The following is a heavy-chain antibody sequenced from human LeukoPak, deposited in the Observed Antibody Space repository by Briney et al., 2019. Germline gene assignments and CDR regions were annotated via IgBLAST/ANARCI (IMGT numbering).Heavy chain of an antibody. D-gene: IGHD6-13*01. Sequence: PSETLSLTCTVSGGSISSSSYYWGWIRQPPGKGLEWIGSIYYSGSTYYNPSLKSRVTISVDTSKNQFSLKLSSVTAADTAVYYCARELSWRFDYWGQGTLVTVSS. CDR3: ARELSWRFDY. J-gene: IGHJ4*02. CDR1: GGSISSSSYY. CDR2: IYYSGST. V-gene: IGHV4-39*07.